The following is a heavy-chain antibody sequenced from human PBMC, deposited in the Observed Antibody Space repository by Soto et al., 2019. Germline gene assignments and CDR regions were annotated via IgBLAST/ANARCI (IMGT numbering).Heavy chain of an antibody. D-gene: IGHD5-18*01. CDR1: GYTFTSYG. Sequence: GASVKVSCKASGYTFTSYGISWVRQAPGQGLEWMGWITTDKGKTTYAQKFQGRVTMTTDTSTSTAYMELRSLRSEDTAVYYCATADTAMVGRLDYWGQGTLVTVSS. CDR3: ATADTAMVGRLDY. V-gene: IGHV1-18*01. CDR2: ITTDKGKT. J-gene: IGHJ4*02.